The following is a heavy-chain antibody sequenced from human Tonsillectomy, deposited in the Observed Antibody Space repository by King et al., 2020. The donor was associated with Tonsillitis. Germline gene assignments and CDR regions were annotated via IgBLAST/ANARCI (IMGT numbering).Heavy chain of an antibody. D-gene: IGHD2-15*01. V-gene: IGHV2-70*11. Sequence: VTLKESGPALVKPTQTLTLTCTFSGFSLSTSAMCVNWIRQPPGRALEWLARIDWDDEKNYVTSLRTRLTISKDTSKNQVVLAMTNMDPVDTATYYCALIPTGKCFGGGSGGYWGQGTLVTVSS. CDR3: ALIPTGKCFGGGSGGY. CDR2: IDWDDEK. J-gene: IGHJ4*02. CDR1: GFSLSTSAMC.